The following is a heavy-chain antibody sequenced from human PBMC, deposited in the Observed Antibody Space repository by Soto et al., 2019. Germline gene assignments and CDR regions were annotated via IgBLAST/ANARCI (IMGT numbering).Heavy chain of an antibody. Sequence: SETLSLTCAAYGGSFSGYYWSWIRQPPGKGLEWIGEINHSGSTNYNPSLKSRVTISVDTSKNQFSLKLSSVTAADTAVYYCARVSGPLWFGEFYYYYGMDVWGQGTTVTVSS. CDR3: ARVSGPLWFGEFYYYYGMDV. V-gene: IGHV4-34*01. CDR2: INHSGST. D-gene: IGHD3-10*01. CDR1: GGSFSGYY. J-gene: IGHJ6*02.